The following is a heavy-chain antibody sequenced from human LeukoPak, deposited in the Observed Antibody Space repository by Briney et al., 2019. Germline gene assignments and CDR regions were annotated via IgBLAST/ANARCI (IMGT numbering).Heavy chain of an antibody. V-gene: IGHV5-51*01. J-gene: IGHJ4*02. D-gene: IGHD6-6*01. CDR2: IFPGDSDT. CDR1: GYVFNNYW. Sequence: GESLKISCKGSGYVFNNYWIAWVRQMPGKGLEWMGIIFPGDSDTRYSPSFQGQVTISVDESISTAHLQWSSLKASDSAVYYCARQRSIAARPFGYWGQGTLVTVSS. CDR3: ARQRSIAARPFGY.